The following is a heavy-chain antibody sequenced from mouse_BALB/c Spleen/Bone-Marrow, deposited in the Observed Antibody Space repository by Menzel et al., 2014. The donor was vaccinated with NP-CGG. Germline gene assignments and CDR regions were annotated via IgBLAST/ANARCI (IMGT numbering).Heavy chain of an antibody. V-gene: IGHV1-9*01. D-gene: IGHD1-1*01. CDR3: ARGYYGSSLYFDY. Sequence: ESGAERMKPGASVKISCKASGYTFSSYWIEWIMQRPGHGLEWIGEILPGSNSANYNEKFKGKATFAADTSSNTAYMQLSSLTSEDSAVYYCARGYYGSSLYFDYWGQGTTLTVSS. J-gene: IGHJ2*01. CDR2: ILPGSNSA. CDR1: GYTFSSYW.